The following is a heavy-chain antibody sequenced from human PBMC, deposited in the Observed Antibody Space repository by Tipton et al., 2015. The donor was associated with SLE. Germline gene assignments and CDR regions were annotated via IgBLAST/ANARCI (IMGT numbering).Heavy chain of an antibody. CDR2: IYYSGST. CDR3: ASERQQLVLWFDP. CDR1: GGSISSSSYY. V-gene: IGHV4-39*01. J-gene: IGHJ5*02. D-gene: IGHD6-13*01. Sequence: TLSLTCTVSGGSISSSSYYWGWIRQPPGKGLEWIGSIYYSGSTYYNPSLKSRVTISVDTPKNQFSLKLSSVTAADTAVYYCASERQQLVLWFDPWGQGTLVTVSS.